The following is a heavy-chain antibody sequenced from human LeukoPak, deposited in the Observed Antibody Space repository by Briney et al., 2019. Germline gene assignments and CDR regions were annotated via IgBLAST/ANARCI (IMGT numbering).Heavy chain of an antibody. CDR3: AREGGEQLVKGRSEYFQH. V-gene: IGHV3-7*01. J-gene: IGHJ1*01. CDR2: IKQDGSEK. Sequence: GSLRLSCAASGFTFSTYWMSWVRQAPGKGLEWVANIKQDGSEKYYVDSVKGRFTISRDNAKSSLYLQMNSLRAEDTAVYYCAREGGEQLVKGRSEYFQHWGQGTLVTVSS. CDR1: GFTFSTYW. D-gene: IGHD6-13*01.